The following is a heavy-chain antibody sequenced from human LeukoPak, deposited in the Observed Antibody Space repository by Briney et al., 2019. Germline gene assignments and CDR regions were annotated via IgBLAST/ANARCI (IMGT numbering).Heavy chain of an antibody. Sequence: ASVKVSCKASGYTFTGYYMHWVRQAPGQGLEWMGWINPNSGGTNYAQKFQGRVTMTRDTSISTAYMELSRLRSDDTAVYYCARDSSSSWYKLDYWGQGTLVTVSS. CDR3: ARDSSSSWYKLDY. V-gene: IGHV1-2*02. CDR2: INPNSGGT. CDR1: GYTFTGYY. D-gene: IGHD6-13*01. J-gene: IGHJ4*02.